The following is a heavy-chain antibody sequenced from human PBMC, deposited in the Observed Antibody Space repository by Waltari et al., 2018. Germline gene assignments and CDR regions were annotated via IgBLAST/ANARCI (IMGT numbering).Heavy chain of an antibody. V-gene: IGHV1-46*01. CDR3: ARGYYYDSSALLGWFDP. J-gene: IGHJ5*02. CDR1: GYTFTSYY. CDR2: INPSGGST. D-gene: IGHD3-22*01. Sequence: QVQLVQSGAEVKKPGASVKVSCKASGYTFTSYYMPWVRQAPGQGLEWMGIINPSGGSTSYAQKFQGRVTMTRDTSTSTVYMELSSLRYEDTAVYYWARGYYYDSSALLGWFDPWGQGTLVTVSS.